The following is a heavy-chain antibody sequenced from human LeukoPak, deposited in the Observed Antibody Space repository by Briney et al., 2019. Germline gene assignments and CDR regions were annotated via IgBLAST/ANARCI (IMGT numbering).Heavy chain of an antibody. D-gene: IGHD6-19*01. J-gene: IGHJ4*02. CDR1: GFTFSRYG. Sequence: PGGSLRLSCAASGFTFSRYGMTWVRQAPGKGLEWVAVISYDGSNKYYADSVKGRFTISRDNAKNSLYLQMNSLRAEDTAVYYCARAEGSSGWSHWGQGTLVTVSS. CDR2: ISYDGSNK. CDR3: ARAEGSSGWSH. V-gene: IGHV3-30-3*01.